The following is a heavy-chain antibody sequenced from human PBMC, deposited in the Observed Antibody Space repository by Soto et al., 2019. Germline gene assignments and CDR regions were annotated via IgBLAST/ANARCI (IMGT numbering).Heavy chain of an antibody. D-gene: IGHD6-19*01. Sequence: EVQLLDSGGGLVQRGGSLRLSCAASGFSFSDYAMNWVRKAPGKGLEWVSEISATGGSTFYADFVKGRFTISRDNSKNTLYLHLTSLRDEDTARYYCAKASSAWYDSKSYYFDDWGPGTLVTVSS. CDR1: GFSFSDYA. CDR2: ISATGGST. V-gene: IGHV3-23*01. J-gene: IGHJ4*02. CDR3: AKASSAWYDSKSYYFDD.